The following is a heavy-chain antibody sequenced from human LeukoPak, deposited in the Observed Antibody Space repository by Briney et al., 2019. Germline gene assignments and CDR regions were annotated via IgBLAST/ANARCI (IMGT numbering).Heavy chain of an antibody. CDR2: ISSRSSTI. CDR1: GFTFGGYE. CDR3: ARGTGYSGYDLLDY. V-gene: IGHV3-48*03. J-gene: IGHJ4*02. D-gene: IGHD5-12*01. Sequence: GGSLRLSCAASGFTFGGYEMDWVRQAPGQGLEWVSSISSRSSTIYYTDSVKGRFTISRDNAKNSVYLQMNSLRAEDTAVYYCARGTGYSGYDLLDYWGQGTLVTVSS.